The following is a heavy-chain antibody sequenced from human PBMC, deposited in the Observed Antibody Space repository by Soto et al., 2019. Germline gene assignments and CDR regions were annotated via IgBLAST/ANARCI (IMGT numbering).Heavy chain of an antibody. D-gene: IGHD2-2*01. J-gene: IGHJ5*02. V-gene: IGHV5-51*01. CDR3: ARRATYCSRTSCYSGWFDP. Sequence: PGESLKISCNGSGYSFTSYWIGWVRQMPGKGLEWMGIIYPGDSDTRYSPSFQGQVTISADKSISTAYLQWSSLKASDTAMYYCARRATYCSRTSCYSGWFDPWGQGTLVTVYS. CDR2: IYPGDSDT. CDR1: GYSFTSYW.